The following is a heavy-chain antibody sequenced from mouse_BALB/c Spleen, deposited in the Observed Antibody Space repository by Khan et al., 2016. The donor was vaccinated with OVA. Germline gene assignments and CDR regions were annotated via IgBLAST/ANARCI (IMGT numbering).Heavy chain of an antibody. CDR3: TGGRAY. CDR1: GYSITSDYA. J-gene: IGHJ3*01. D-gene: IGHD3-3*01. V-gene: IGHV3-2*02. CDR2: ISYSGST. Sequence: EVQLQESGPGLVKPSQSLSLTCTVTGYSITSDYAWNWIRQFPGNKLEWMGYISYSGSTSYTPSLNSRISITRATSKNQLFLQLNSVTTEDTATYYGTGGRAYWGQGTLVTVSA.